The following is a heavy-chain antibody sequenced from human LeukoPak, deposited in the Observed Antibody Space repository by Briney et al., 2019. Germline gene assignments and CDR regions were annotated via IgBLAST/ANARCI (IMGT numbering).Heavy chain of an antibody. CDR1: GFTFSDYN. D-gene: IGHD3-22*01. J-gene: IGHJ4*02. CDR2: ISRTSSYI. CDR3: ARTSYDSSGYYARD. V-gene: IGHV3-21*04. Sequence: GGSLRLSCAASGFTFSDYNMNWVRQAPGKGLEWVSSISRTSSYIFYADSVGGRFTISRDNAKNSLFLQMNSLRAEDTAVYYCARTSYDSSGYYARDWGQGTLVTVSS.